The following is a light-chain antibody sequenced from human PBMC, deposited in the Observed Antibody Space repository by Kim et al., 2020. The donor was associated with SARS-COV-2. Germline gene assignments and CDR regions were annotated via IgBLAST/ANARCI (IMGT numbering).Light chain of an antibody. V-gene: IGLV2-14*04. CDR3: SSYTSSNVV. CDR2: DVS. CDR1: SSDVGGYNY. J-gene: IGLJ2*01. Sequence: PGQSITSSCTGTSSDVGGYNYVSWYQQHPGKAPKLMIYDVSKRPSGVSNRFSGSKSGNTASLTISGLQAEDEADYYCSSYTSSNVVFGGGTQLTVL.